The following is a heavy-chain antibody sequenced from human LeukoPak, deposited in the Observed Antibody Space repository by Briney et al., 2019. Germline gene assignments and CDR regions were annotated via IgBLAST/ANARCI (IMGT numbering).Heavy chain of an antibody. D-gene: IGHD6-13*01. CDR1: GYTFTSYG. Sequence: ASVKVSCKASGYTFTSYGISWVRQAPGQGLEWMGWISAYNGNTNYAQKLQGRVTMTRDTSTSTVYMDLSSLRSEDTAVYYCARDSSSWAVDHWGQGTLVTVSS. J-gene: IGHJ4*02. V-gene: IGHV1-18*01. CDR3: ARDSSSWAVDH. CDR2: ISAYNGNT.